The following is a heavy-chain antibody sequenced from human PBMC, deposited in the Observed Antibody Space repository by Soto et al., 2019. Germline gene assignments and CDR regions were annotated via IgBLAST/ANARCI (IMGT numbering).Heavy chain of an antibody. CDR3: ARDFYSITMVRGVMPTYYGMDV. V-gene: IGHV1-2*04. D-gene: IGHD3-10*01. CDR2: INPNSGGT. CDR1: GYTFTGYY. Sequence: ASVKVSCKASGYTFTGYYMHWVRQAPGQGLEWMGWINPNSGGTNYAQKFQGWVTMTRDTSISTAYMELSRLRSDDTAVYYCARDFYSITMVRGVMPTYYGMDVWGQGTTVTVSS. J-gene: IGHJ6*02.